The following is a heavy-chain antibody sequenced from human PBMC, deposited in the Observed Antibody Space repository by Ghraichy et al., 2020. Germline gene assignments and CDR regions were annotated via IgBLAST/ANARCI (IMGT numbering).Heavy chain of an antibody. CDR3: AKALDTSVYYEGQ. V-gene: IGHV3-23*01. CDR2: LSGSGGAT. J-gene: IGHJ4*02. Sequence: GGSLRLSCAASGFTFSSYPMNWVRQAPGKGLEWVSTLSGSGGATYYADSVKGRFTISRDNSKNTLYLQMNSLRAEDTAPYYCAKALDTSVYYEGQWGQGTLVTVSS. D-gene: IGHD5/OR15-5a*01. CDR1: GFTFSSYP.